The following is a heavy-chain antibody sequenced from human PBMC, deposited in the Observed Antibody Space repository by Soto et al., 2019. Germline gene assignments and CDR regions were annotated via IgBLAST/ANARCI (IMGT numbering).Heavy chain of an antibody. J-gene: IGHJ3*02. CDR1: GYTFTRYD. CDR3: ARACILTVFWLIGPDGFDI. D-gene: IGHD3-9*01. Sequence: GASAKVSCKASGYTFTRYDINWVRQATGQGLEWMGWMNPNSGNTGYAQKFQGRVTMTRNTSISTAYMELSSLRSEDTAVYYCARACILTVFWLIGPDGFDIWGQGTIVTVSS. CDR2: MNPNSGNT. V-gene: IGHV1-8*01.